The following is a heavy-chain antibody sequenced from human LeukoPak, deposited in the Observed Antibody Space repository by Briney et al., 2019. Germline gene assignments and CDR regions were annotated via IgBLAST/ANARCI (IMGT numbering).Heavy chain of an antibody. V-gene: IGHV3-30*18. CDR2: ISDDGTQK. Sequence: GMSLRLSCAASGFTFSNYGFHRVRQAPGKGLEWVAVISDDGTQKKYADSVKGRFTISRDSFKNTLYLQMDSLRADDTAVYYCAKAMEKNFDYWGQGTLVTVSS. J-gene: IGHJ4*02. CDR1: GFTFSNYG. CDR3: AKAMEKNFDY. D-gene: IGHD1-1*01.